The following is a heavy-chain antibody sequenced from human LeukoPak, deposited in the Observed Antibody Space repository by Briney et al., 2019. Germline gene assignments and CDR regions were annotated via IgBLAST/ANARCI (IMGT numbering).Heavy chain of an antibody. CDR3: ARDYGDFGDPGF. CDR1: GYTFTGYY. V-gene: IGHV1-2*02. J-gene: IGHJ4*02. CDR2: INPNSGGT. Sequence: GASVKVSCKASGYTFTGYYIHWVRQAPGQGLEWMGWINPNSGGTNYAQKFQDRVTMTRDTSISTAYMELIRLISDDTAVYYCARDYGDFGDPGFWGQGTLVTVS. D-gene: IGHD3-10*01.